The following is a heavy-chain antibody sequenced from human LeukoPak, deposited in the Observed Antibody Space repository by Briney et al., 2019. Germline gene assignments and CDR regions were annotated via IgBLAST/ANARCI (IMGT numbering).Heavy chain of an antibody. CDR2: INHSGST. D-gene: IGHD6-6*01. Sequence: SETLSLTCAVYGGSFSGYYWSWIRQPPGKGLEWIGEINHSGSTNYNPSLKSRVTISVDTSKNQFSLKLSSVTAADTAVYYCATPYSSSSGSRGCAFDIWGQGTMVTVSS. J-gene: IGHJ3*02. V-gene: IGHV4-34*01. CDR1: GGSFSGYY. CDR3: ATPYSSSSGSRGCAFDI.